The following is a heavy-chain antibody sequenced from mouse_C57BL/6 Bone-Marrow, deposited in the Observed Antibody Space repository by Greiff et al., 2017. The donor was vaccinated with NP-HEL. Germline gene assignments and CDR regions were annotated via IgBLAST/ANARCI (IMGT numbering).Heavy chain of an antibody. CDR1: GFNIKDYY. J-gene: IGHJ1*03. V-gene: IGHV14-2*01. Sequence: VHVKQSGAELVKPGASVKLSCTASGFNIKDYYMHWVKQRTEQGLEWIGRIDPEDGETKYAPKFQGKATITADTSSNTAYLQLSSLTSEDTAVYYCARFPYYYGSSYDDWYFDVWGTGTTVTVSS. CDR3: ARFPYYYGSSYDDWYFDV. D-gene: IGHD1-1*01. CDR2: IDPEDGET.